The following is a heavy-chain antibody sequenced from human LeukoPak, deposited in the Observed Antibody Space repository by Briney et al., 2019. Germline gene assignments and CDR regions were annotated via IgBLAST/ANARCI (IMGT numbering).Heavy chain of an antibody. Sequence: PSETLSLTCTVSGGSISSYYWSWIRQPPGKGLEWIGYIYYSGSTNYNPSLKSRVTISVDTSKNQFSLKLSSVTAADTAVYYCARDRPSFPRYYFDYWGQGTLVTVSS. J-gene: IGHJ4*02. CDR2: IYYSGST. CDR1: GGSISSYY. V-gene: IGHV4-59*01. CDR3: ARDRPSFPRYYFDY. D-gene: IGHD3-16*02.